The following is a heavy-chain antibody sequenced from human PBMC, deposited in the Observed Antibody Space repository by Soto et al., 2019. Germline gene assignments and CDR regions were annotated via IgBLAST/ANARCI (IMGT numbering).Heavy chain of an antibody. CDR2: IYWDDAK. CDR1: GFSLNTSGVG. J-gene: IGHJ4*02. D-gene: IGHD3-16*01. CDR3: AHKGGGDRILDY. Sequence: QITLKESGPTLVKPTQTLTLTCTFSGFSLNTSGVGVGWIRQPPGKALEWLALIYWDDAKHYSPSLKSRLTHTKDTSKNQVVLTMTNMDPGDTATYYCAHKGGGDRILDYWGQGTLVTVSS. V-gene: IGHV2-5*02.